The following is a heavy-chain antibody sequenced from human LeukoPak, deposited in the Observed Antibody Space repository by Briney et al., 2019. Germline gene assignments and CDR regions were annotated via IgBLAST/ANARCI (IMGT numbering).Heavy chain of an antibody. V-gene: IGHV4-59*08. CDR2: IYYSGST. CDR3: ARHDPIVGTPDAFDI. CDR1: GGSISSYS. Sequence: SETLSLTCTVSGGSISSYSWSWLRQPTGKGLEWIGYIYYSGSTDYNPSLKSRVTISLDTSKNQFSLKLSSVTAADTAVYYCARHDPIVGTPDAFDIWGQGTMVTVSS. J-gene: IGHJ3*02. D-gene: IGHD1-26*01.